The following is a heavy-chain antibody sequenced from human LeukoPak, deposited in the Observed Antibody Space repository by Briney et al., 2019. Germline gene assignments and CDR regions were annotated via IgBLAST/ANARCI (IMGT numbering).Heavy chain of an antibody. Sequence: PSETLSLTCAVYGGSFSGYYWSWIRQPPGKGLEWIGEINHSGRTNSNPSLKSRVIISVDMSKNQFSLRLTSVTAADTAIYYCARKSIVTAGRKPYDYWDQGTLVTVSS. CDR2: INHSGRT. D-gene: IGHD6-13*01. CDR3: ARKSIVTAGRKPYDY. J-gene: IGHJ4*02. V-gene: IGHV4-34*01. CDR1: GGSFSGYY.